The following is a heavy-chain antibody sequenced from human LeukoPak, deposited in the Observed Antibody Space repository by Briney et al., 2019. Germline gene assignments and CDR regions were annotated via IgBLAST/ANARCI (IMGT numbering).Heavy chain of an antibody. CDR2: IYSGGST. CDR1: GFTVSSKY. D-gene: IGHD2-2*01. V-gene: IGHV3-53*01. J-gene: IGHJ4*02. CDR3: AREGEVPAALDY. Sequence: PGGSLRLSCAASGFTVSSKYMSWVRQAPGKGLEWVSVIYSGGSTYYADSVKGRFTISRDNSKNTLYLQMNSLKAEDTAVYYCAREGEVPAALDYWGQGTLVTVSS.